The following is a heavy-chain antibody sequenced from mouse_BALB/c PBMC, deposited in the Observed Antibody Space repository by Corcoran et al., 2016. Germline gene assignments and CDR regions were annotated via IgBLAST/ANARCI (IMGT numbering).Heavy chain of an antibody. CDR1: GFNIKDTY. V-gene: IGHV14-3*02. Sequence: EVQLQQSGAELAKPGASVKLSCTASGFNIKDTYMHWVKQRPEQGLEWIGRIDPANGNTKYDPKFQGKATITADTSSNTAYLQLSSLTSEDTAVYYCARNWEGWYFDVWGAGTTVTVSS. J-gene: IGHJ1*01. CDR3: ARNWEGWYFDV. CDR2: IDPANGNT. D-gene: IGHD4-1*01.